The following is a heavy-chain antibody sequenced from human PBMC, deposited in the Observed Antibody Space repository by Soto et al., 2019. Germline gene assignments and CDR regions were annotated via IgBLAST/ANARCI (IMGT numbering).Heavy chain of an antibody. J-gene: IGHJ4*02. V-gene: IGHV3-30*18. CDR1: GFIFSGYG. CDR2: ISDDGSNK. Sequence: QVQLVESGGGVVQPGRSLRLSCAASGFIFSGYGMHWVRQAPGKGLEWVAVISDDGSNKYYADSVKGRFTISRDNSKNTLYLQMNSLRAEDTAVYYCAKVLEQWLVLGPPLGYWGQGTLVTVSS. D-gene: IGHD6-19*01. CDR3: AKVLEQWLVLGPPLGY.